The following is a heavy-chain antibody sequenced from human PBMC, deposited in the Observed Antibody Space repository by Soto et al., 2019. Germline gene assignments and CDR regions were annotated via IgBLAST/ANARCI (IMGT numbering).Heavy chain of an antibody. D-gene: IGHD6-13*01. V-gene: IGHV5-51*01. J-gene: IGHJ3*01. CDR2: VYPGDSET. CDR1: GYKFTTYW. CDR3: ARHAAAGGYNCDALDL. Sequence: GESLKISCKASGYKFTTYWIGWVRQMPGKGLEWMGIVYPGDSETRYSPSFQGHVTVSADTSLSTAYLHWNTPWASDTAMYYCARHAAAGGYNCDALDLWGRGTIVTV.